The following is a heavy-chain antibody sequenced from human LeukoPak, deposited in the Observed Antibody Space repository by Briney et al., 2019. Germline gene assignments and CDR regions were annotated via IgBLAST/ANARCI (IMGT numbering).Heavy chain of an antibody. Sequence: EASVKVSCKASGYTFTSYDITWVRQATGQGLEWMGWMNPNSANTGYAQKFQGRVIMTRNTSISTAYMELSSLRSEDTAVYYCARGLRKRSGSSPSEDKYYYYMDVWGKGTTVTVSS. V-gene: IGHV1-8*01. CDR2: MNPNSANT. D-gene: IGHD6-6*01. J-gene: IGHJ6*03. CDR3: ARGLRKRSGSSPSEDKYYYYMDV. CDR1: GYTFTSYD.